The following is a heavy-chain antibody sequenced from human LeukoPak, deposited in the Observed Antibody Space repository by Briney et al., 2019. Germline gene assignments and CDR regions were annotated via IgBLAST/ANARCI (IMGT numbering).Heavy chain of an antibody. CDR1: GNSISSYY. D-gene: IGHD2-15*01. J-gene: IGHJ6*02. V-gene: IGHV4-4*07. CDR2: IYTSGST. CDR3: ARGAFCSGGSCHFRAYYYYGMDV. Sequence: SETLSLTCTVSGNSISSYYWSWIRQPAGKGLEWIGRIYTSGSTNYNPSLKSRVTISVDTSKNQFSLKLSSVTAADTAVYYCARGAFCSGGSCHFRAYYYYGMDVWGQGTTVTVSS.